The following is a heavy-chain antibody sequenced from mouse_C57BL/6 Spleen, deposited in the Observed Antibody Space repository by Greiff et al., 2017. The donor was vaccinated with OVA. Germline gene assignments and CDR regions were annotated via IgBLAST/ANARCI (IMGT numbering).Heavy chain of an antibody. D-gene: IGHD1-1*01. CDR1: GFTFSDYG. Sequence: EVQRVESGGGLVKPVGSLTLSCAASGFTFSDYGMHWVRQAPEKGLEWVAYISSGSSTIYYADTVKGRFTISRDNAKNTLFLQMTSLRSEDTAMYYCARDYYGVAQNWYFDVWGTGTTVTVSS. CDR3: ARDYYGVAQNWYFDV. CDR2: ISSGSSTI. V-gene: IGHV5-17*01. J-gene: IGHJ1*03.